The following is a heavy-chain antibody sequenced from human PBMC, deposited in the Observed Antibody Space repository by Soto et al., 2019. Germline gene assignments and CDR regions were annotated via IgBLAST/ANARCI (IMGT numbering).Heavy chain of an antibody. CDR2: INGVGTYT. CDR3: VRDFRSSDF. D-gene: IGHD3-3*01. CDR1: GFTFSNYW. Sequence: GGSLRLSCAASGFTFSNYWIHWVRQAPGKGPMWVSRINGVGTYTNYADSVRGRFSISRDNSENTVYLQMNSLSAEDTAMYYCVRDFRSSDFWGQGTPVTVSS. V-gene: IGHV3-74*01. J-gene: IGHJ4*02.